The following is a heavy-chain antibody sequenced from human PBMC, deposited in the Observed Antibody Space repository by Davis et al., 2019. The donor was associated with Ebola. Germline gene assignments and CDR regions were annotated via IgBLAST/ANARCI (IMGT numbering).Heavy chain of an antibody. Sequence: PGGSLRLSCAASGLTFSNAWMSWVRQAPGKGLEWVGRIKSNTDGGTTDYAAPVKGRFTFSRDDSKNTLYLQMNSLKTEDTAVYYCTTGYYDSSRYYYDYWGQGALVTVSS. CDR3: TTGYYDSSRYYYDY. D-gene: IGHD3-22*01. CDR1: GLTFSNAW. CDR2: IKSNTDGGTT. J-gene: IGHJ4*02. V-gene: IGHV3-15*01.